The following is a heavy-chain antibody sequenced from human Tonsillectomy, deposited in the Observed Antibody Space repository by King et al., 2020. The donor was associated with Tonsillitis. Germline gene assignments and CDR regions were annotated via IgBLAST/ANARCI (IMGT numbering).Heavy chain of an antibody. CDR1: GDSITKSY. CDR3: ARDSKWFGYFDS. Sequence: VQLQESGPGLVKPSETLSLTCTVSGDSITKSYWSWIRQPPGKGLEWIGYXXNSMNTNSNPSLKSRVSISVDTSKNHFSLKLSSVTAADTAVYYCARDSKWFGYFDSWGQGTLVTVSS. V-gene: IGHV4-59*01. CDR2: XXNSMNT. D-gene: IGHD3-22*01. J-gene: IGHJ4*02.